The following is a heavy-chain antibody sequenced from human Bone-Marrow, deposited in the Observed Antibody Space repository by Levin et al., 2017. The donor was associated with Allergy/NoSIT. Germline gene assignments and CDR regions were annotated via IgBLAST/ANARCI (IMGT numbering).Heavy chain of an antibody. CDR1: GFTFSSYT. CDR3: AKRRGDPPGYFDY. CDR2: ITGSGGST. V-gene: IGHV3-23*01. D-gene: IGHD3-16*01. J-gene: IGHJ4*02. Sequence: GESLKISCAASGFTFSSYTMSWVRQAPGKGLEWVSAITGSGGSTYYADSVEGRFTISRDNSKNTQYLQMNSRRAEDTAVYYCAKRRGDPPGYFDYWGQGTLVTVSS.